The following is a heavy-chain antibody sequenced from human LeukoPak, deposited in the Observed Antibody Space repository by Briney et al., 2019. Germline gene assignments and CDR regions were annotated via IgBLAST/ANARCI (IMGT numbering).Heavy chain of an antibody. V-gene: IGHV1-46*01. J-gene: IGHJ4*02. CDR3: ARNKSGTTQGDSDC. D-gene: IGHD1-1*01. Sequence: ASVKVSSKASGYTFTRYYIHWVRQAPGQGLEWMGIIDPSGGSRSYAQKFQGRVTITRDTSTSTVYMELSSLRSEDTAVYYCARNKSGTTQGDSDCWGQGTLVTVSS. CDR2: IDPSGGSR. CDR1: GYTFTRYY.